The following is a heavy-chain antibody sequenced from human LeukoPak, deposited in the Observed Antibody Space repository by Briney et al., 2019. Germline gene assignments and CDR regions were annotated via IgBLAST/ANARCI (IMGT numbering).Heavy chain of an antibody. V-gene: IGHV4-30-2*01. J-gene: IGHJ5*02. CDR3: ARIIVVVPADPLGWFDP. D-gene: IGHD2-2*01. Sequence: SETLSLTCTVSGGSISSGGYYWSWIRQPPGKGLEWIGYIYHSGSTYYNPSLKSRVTISVDRSKNQFSLKLSSVTAADTAVYYCARIIVVVPADPLGWFDPWGQGTLVTVSS. CDR2: IYHSGST. CDR1: GGSISSGGYY.